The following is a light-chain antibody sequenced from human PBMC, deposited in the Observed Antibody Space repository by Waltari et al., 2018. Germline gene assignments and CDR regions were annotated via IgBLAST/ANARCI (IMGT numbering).Light chain of an antibody. V-gene: IGKV1-5*01. Sequence: DIQITQSPSTLSASVGDRVTITCRASQSISSWLAWFQQKPGKAPKLLIYDASSLQSGVPSRFSGSGSGTDFTLTISSLQPDDFATYYCQQYNSWGTFGQGTKVEIK. CDR3: QQYNSWGT. J-gene: IGKJ1*01. CDR1: QSISSW. CDR2: DAS.